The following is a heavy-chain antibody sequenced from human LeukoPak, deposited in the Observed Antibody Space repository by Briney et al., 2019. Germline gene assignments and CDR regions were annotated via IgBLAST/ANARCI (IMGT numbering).Heavy chain of an antibody. V-gene: IGHV4-39*07. D-gene: IGHD5-24*01. CDR2: IYYSGST. J-gene: IGHJ3*02. CDR3: ARESGWLLHGGRGAFDI. CDR1: GGSISSSSYY. Sequence: PSETLSLTCTVSGGSISSSSYYWGWIRQPPGKGLEWIGSIYYSGSTYYNPSLKSRVTISVDTSKNQFSLKLSSVTAADTAVYYCARESGWLLHGGRGAFDIWGQGTMVTVSS.